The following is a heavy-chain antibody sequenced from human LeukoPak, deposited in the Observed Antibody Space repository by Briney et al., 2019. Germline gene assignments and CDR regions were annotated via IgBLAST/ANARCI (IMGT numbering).Heavy chain of an antibody. V-gene: IGHV4-39*07. CDR2: IYDSGST. J-gene: IGHJ4*02. CDR1: GGSFSSSSYY. D-gene: IGHD3-22*01. Sequence: PSETLSLTCTVSGGSFSSSSYYWGWIRQPPGKGLEWIGNIYDSGSTNYNPSLKSRVTISVDTSKNQFSLKLSSVTAADTAVYYCARDRGDSDSSGYYGYFDYWGQGALVTVSS. CDR3: ARDRGDSDSSGYYGYFDY.